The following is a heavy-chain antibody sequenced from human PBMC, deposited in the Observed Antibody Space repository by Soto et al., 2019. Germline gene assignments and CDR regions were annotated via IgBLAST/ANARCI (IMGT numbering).Heavy chain of an antibody. CDR2: IFSNYEK. CDR1: GSSLSNARMG. Sequence: QVTLKESGPVLVKPTETLTLTCTVSGSSLSNARMGVSWIRQPPGKTLEWLAHIFSNYEKTDSTSLKSRLTISKATSKSQVVPSMTNMVPVDTATYYCARITSSSNWQTLDPWGQGILITVSS. J-gene: IGHJ5*02. D-gene: IGHD2-2*01. V-gene: IGHV2-26*01. CDR3: ARITSSSNWQTLDP.